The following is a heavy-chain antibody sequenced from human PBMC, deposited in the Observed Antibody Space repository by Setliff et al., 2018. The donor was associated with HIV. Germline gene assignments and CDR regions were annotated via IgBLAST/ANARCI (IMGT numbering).Heavy chain of an antibody. J-gene: IGHJ3*02. D-gene: IGHD3-3*01. CDR2: IFYSGIT. CDR1: GGSFTSRSYY. Sequence: LSLTCTASGGSFTSRSYYWGWIRQPPGKGLEWIGSIFYSGITYYNPSLKSRVTISVDTSKNQFSLNLTSVTAADTAVYYCARSKTFYDFWGGYYTHGAFKIWGPGTMVTVSS. V-gene: IGHV4-39*01. CDR3: ARSKTFYDFWGGYYTHGAFKI.